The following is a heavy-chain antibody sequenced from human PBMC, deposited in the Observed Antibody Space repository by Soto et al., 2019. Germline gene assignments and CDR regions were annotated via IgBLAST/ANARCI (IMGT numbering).Heavy chain of an antibody. D-gene: IGHD5-12*01. CDR1: GFTVSSNY. Sequence: EVQLVESGGGLVQPGGSLRLSCAASGFTVSSNYMSWVRQAPGKGLECVSVIYRDGSTYYADSVKGRFIISRDNSKNTLYLQMNSLRAEATAVYYCARLGLPNAFDIWGQGTMVTVSS. V-gene: IGHV3-66*04. CDR2: IYRDGST. CDR3: ARLGLPNAFDI. J-gene: IGHJ3*02.